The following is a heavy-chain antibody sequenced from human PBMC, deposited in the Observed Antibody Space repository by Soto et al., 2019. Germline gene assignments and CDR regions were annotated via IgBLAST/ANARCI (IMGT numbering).Heavy chain of an antibody. CDR3: VRDGTKTLRDWFDP. V-gene: IGHV4-4*07. CDR1: GASISGYY. D-gene: IGHD1-1*01. CDR2: IYATGPT. J-gene: IGHJ5*02. Sequence: PSETLSLTCTGSGASISGYYWSWIRKSAGKGLEWIRRIYATGPTAYKPSLKRRVMMSVDTSKNQFSLRLRSVTAADTAVYYCVRDGTKTLRDWFDPWGQGISVTVSS.